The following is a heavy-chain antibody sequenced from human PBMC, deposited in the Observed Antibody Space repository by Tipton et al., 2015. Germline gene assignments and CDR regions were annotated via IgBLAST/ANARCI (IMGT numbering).Heavy chain of an antibody. D-gene: IGHD2-21*02. Sequence: QLVQSGAEVKKPGSSLKVSCTAPGGTFSSYAITWVRQAPGQGLEWMGGIIPMFGTANYAQKFQGRVTITADESTSTAYMELSSLRSEDTAVYYCARYSYCGGDCYFDAFDIWGQGTMVTVSS. CDR2: IIPMFGTA. J-gene: IGHJ3*02. V-gene: IGHV1-69*01. CDR1: GGTFSSYA. CDR3: ARYSYCGGDCYFDAFDI.